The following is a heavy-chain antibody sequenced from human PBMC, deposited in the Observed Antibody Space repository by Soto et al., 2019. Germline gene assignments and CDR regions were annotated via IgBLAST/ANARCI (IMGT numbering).Heavy chain of an antibody. CDR1: GGSISNYN. V-gene: IGHV4-59*04. Sequence: SETLSLTCTVSGGSISNYNWSWIRQPPGKGLEWIGYIYHSGSTYYNPSLRSRVTISVDRSKNQFSLKLSSVTAADTAVYYCARANCRGGSCYLIPYYWAQETLVPVPP. CDR2: IYHSGST. D-gene: IGHD2-15*01. J-gene: IGHJ4*02. CDR3: ARANCRGGSCYLIPYY.